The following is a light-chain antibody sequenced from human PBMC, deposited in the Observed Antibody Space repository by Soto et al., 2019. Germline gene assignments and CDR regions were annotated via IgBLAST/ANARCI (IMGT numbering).Light chain of an antibody. V-gene: IGKV3-15*01. Sequence: EVVLTQAPATLSVSPGERATLSCRASQSVSSNLAWYQQKPGQAPRLLIYGASTRATGIPARFSGSGSGTEFTLTISSLQSEDFAVYYCQQYNNWPPITFGQGTRLENK. CDR3: QQYNNWPPIT. J-gene: IGKJ5*01. CDR2: GAS. CDR1: QSVSSN.